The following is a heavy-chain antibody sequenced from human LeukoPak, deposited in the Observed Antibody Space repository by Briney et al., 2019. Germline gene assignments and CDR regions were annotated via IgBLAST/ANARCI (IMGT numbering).Heavy chain of an antibody. CDR1: GFTFSSYG. Sequence: PGRPLRLSCAASGFTFSSYGMHWVRQAPGKGLEWVAVISYDGSNKYYADSVKGRFTISRDNSKNTLYLQMNSLRAEDTAVYYCAKSTFDDFWSGALDYWGQGTLVTVSS. CDR3: AKSTFDDFWSGALDY. J-gene: IGHJ4*02. D-gene: IGHD3-3*01. V-gene: IGHV3-30*18. CDR2: ISYDGSNK.